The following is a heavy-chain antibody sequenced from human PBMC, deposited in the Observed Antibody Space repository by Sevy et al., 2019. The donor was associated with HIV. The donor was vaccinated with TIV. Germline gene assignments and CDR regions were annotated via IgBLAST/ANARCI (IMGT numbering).Heavy chain of an antibody. Sequence: GGSLRLSCAASGFTFSSYSMNWVRQAPGKGLEWVSSISSSRSYIYYADSVKGRFTISRDNAKKSLYLQMNSLRAEDTAVYYCATLEGISSWYGDTYYFDYWGQGTLVTVSS. CDR3: ATLEGISSWYGDTYYFDY. CDR1: GFTFSSYS. V-gene: IGHV3-21*01. J-gene: IGHJ4*02. D-gene: IGHD6-13*01. CDR2: ISSSRSYI.